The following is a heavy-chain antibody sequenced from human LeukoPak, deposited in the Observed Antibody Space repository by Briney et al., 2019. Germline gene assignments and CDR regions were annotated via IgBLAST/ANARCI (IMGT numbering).Heavy chain of an antibody. CDR1: GYTFTGYY. CDR2: INPNSGGT. CDR3: ARAIVVVPAASGYNWFDP. D-gene: IGHD2-2*01. V-gene: IGHV1-2*06. Sequence: VASVKVSCKASGYTFTGYYMHWVRQAPGQGLEWMGRINPNSGGTNYAQKFQGRVTMTRDTSISTAYMELSRLRSDDTAVYYCARAIVVVPAASGYNWFDPWGQGTLVTVSS. J-gene: IGHJ5*02.